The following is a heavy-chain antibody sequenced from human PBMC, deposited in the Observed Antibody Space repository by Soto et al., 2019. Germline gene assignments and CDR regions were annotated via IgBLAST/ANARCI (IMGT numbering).Heavy chain of an antibody. Sequence: PLGSLRLSCVASGFSFSNYNMNWVRQAPGKGLEWVSYITDSSDTVHYADSVRGRFTISRDNAESSLYLQMNSLRDEDTAVYFCARDFGHGYYLDYWGRGTLVTVSS. J-gene: IGHJ4*02. CDR3: ARDFGHGYYLDY. V-gene: IGHV3-48*02. CDR1: GFSFSNYN. D-gene: IGHD3-3*01. CDR2: ITDSSDTV.